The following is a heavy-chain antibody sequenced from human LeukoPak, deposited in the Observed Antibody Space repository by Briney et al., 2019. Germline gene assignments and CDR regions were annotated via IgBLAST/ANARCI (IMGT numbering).Heavy chain of an antibody. CDR3: ATDTYSLEEDY. J-gene: IGHJ4*02. CDR1: EFTFSNYN. V-gene: IGHV3-48*01. Sequence: GGSLRLSCAASEFTFSNYNMNWVRKAPGKGLEWISYISSSSDSIYYADSVKGRFTISRDNVKNSLYLQMNSLRAEDTAVYYCATDTYSLEEDYWGQGTLVTVSS. D-gene: IGHD2-15*01. CDR2: ISSSSDSI.